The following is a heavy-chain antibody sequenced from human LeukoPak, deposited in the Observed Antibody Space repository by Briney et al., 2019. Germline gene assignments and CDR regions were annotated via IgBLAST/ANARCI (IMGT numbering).Heavy chain of an antibody. CDR1: GYTFTGYY. Sequence: ASVKVSSKASGYTFTGYYMHWVRQAPGQGLEWMGWINPNSGGTNYAQKFQGRVTMTRDTSISTAYMELSRLRSDDTAVYYCARYWVGLRGVSYYFDYWGQGTLVTVSS. CDR3: ARYWVGLRGVSYYFDY. CDR2: INPNSGGT. V-gene: IGHV1-2*02. D-gene: IGHD5-12*01. J-gene: IGHJ4*02.